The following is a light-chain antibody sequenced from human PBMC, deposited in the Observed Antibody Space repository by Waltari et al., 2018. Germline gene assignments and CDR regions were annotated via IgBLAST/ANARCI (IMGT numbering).Light chain of an antibody. CDR2: EDN. Sequence: SYELTQPPSVSVSPGQTARITCSGDALPKKYGFFYSQKSGQAPVLVIYEDNKRPSEIPDRFSGSSSGTMATLTISGAQVEDEADYYCYSIDSSDDHYVFGTGTKVTVL. CDR1: ALPKKY. V-gene: IGLV3-10*01. J-gene: IGLJ1*01. CDR3: YSIDSSDDHYV.